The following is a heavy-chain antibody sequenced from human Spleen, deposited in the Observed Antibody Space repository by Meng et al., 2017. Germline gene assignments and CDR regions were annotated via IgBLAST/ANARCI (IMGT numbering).Heavy chain of an antibody. J-gene: IGHJ4*01. V-gene: IGHV1-2*06. Sequence: GKVVKSGAEVKQPGASVKASDQPSGYNFPDYYMHWVRRAAGQGLEWMGRIDPKTGDTHYALKFQGRVTMTGDTSISTAYMELSGLRSDDTAMYYCARDEDISAAGKLFGDYWGHGTLVTVSS. D-gene: IGHD6-13*01. CDR2: IDPKTGDT. CDR1: GYNFPDYY. CDR3: ARDEDISAAGKLFGDY.